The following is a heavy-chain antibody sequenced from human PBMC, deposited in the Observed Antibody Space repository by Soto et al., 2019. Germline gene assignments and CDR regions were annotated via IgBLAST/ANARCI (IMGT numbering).Heavy chain of an antibody. D-gene: IGHD2-15*01. V-gene: IGHV3-30*18. Sequence: GGSLRLSCAASGFTFSTYGMHWVRQAPGKGLEWVALTSYDGSNKYYADSVKGRFTISRDNSQNTLYLQMNSLRAEDTAVYYCAKGGYCSGGSCLKLNFDYWGQGTLVTVSS. CDR1: GFTFSTYG. CDR3: AKGGYCSGGSCLKLNFDY. CDR2: TSYDGSNK. J-gene: IGHJ4*02.